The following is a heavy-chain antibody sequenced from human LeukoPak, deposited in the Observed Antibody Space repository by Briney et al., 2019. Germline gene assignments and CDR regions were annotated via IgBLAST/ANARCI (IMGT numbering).Heavy chain of an antibody. D-gene: IGHD1-26*01. CDR1: GFTFSTYW. Sequence: GGSLRLSCAASGFTFSTYWMTWVRQGPGKGLEWVGNIKQDGSETYYVDSVKGRFTISRDNAQSLLYLQMNSLRVEDTAVYFCARYSGSFHGFDIWGQGTVVTVSS. CDR3: ARYSGSFHGFDI. V-gene: IGHV3-7*05. J-gene: IGHJ3*02. CDR2: IKQDGSET.